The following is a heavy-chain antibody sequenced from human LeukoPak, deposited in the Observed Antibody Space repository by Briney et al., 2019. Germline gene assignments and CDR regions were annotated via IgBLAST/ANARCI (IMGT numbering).Heavy chain of an antibody. J-gene: IGHJ4*02. CDR3: GRLAHNAWYAIDF. Sequence: GGSLRLSCAASGFTFSNYWMSRVRQAPGKGLEWLANILPDGSQKYYVDSVKGRFTISRDNPKNSLYLQINNLRAEDTAVYYCGRLAHNAWYAIDFWGQGTLVTVSS. D-gene: IGHD2-2*01. CDR2: ILPDGSQK. V-gene: IGHV3-7*01. CDR1: GFTFSNYW.